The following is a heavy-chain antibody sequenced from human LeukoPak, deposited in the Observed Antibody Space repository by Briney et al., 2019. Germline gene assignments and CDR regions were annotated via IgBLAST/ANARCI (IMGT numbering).Heavy chain of an antibody. V-gene: IGHV1-18*01. J-gene: IGHJ4*02. D-gene: IGHD4-17*01. Sequence: GASVKVSCKASGYTFTSYGISWVRQAPGQGLEWMGWISAYNGNTNYAQKLQGRVTMTTDTSTSTAYMELRSLRSDDTAAYYCARDSATVRPSSFDYWGQGTLVTVSS. CDR3: ARDSATVRPSSFDY. CDR1: GYTFTSYG. CDR2: ISAYNGNT.